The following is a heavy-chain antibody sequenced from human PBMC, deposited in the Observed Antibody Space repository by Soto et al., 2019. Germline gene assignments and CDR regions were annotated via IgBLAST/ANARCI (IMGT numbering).Heavy chain of an antibody. J-gene: IGHJ6*02. Sequence: GGSLRLSCAASGFTFSSYAMHWVRQAPGKGLEWVAVISYDGSNKYYADSVKGRFTISRDNSKNTLYLQMNSLRAEDTAVYYCAKPREANPDYYYYGMDVWGQGTTVTVSS. CDR1: GFTFSSYA. V-gene: IGHV3-30-3*02. CDR3: AKPREANPDYYYYGMDV. CDR2: ISYDGSNK.